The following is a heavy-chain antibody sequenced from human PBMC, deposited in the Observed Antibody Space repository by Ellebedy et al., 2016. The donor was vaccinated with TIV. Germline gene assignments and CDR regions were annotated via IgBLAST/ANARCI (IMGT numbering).Heavy chain of an antibody. Sequence: AASVKVSCKASGYTLKSYCICWVRQAPGQGPEWMGCVSPYDGNTNYAQKFQGRVTMTIDTFTGTGYMELRNLRSDDTALYYCARGFRYGSGRWPLDYWGQGTLVTVSS. CDR3: ARGFRYGSGRWPLDY. CDR2: VSPYDGNT. D-gene: IGHD4-23*01. J-gene: IGHJ4*02. CDR1: GYTLKSYC. V-gene: IGHV1-18*01.